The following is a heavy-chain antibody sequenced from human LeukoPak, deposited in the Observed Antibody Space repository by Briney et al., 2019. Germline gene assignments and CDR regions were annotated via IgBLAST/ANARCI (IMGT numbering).Heavy chain of an antibody. CDR2: IYPGDSDT. Sequence: GGSLKISGKGSGPLFTDYWIAWVGQMPGRGLGWMGIIYPGDSDTRYSPSFQGQVTISADRSLTTAYFQWSSLKASDSAIYYCAGAYYGSGSYPPYNWFEPWGQGTLVSVSS. J-gene: IGHJ5*02. CDR3: AGAYYGSGSYPPYNWFEP. V-gene: IGHV5-51*01. CDR1: GPLFTDYW. D-gene: IGHD3-10*01.